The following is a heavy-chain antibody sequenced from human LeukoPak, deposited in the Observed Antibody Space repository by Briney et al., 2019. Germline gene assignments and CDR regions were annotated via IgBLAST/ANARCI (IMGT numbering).Heavy chain of an antibody. CDR1: GGSISSSSYY. J-gene: IGHJ2*01. Sequence: PSETLSLTCTVSGGSISSSSYYWGWIRQPPGKGLEWIGSIYYSGSTYYNPSLKSRVTISVDTSKNQFSLKLSSVTAADTAVYYCARLGIGIPYWYFDLWGRGTLVTVSS. V-gene: IGHV4-39*07. D-gene: IGHD5-18*01. CDR2: IYYSGST. CDR3: ARLGIGIPYWYFDL.